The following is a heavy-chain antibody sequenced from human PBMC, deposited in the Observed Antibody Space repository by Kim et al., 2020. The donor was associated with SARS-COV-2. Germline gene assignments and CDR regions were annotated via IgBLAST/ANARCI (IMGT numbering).Heavy chain of an antibody. J-gene: IGHJ4*02. CDR2: ICSSGNTI. CDR1: GFTFSTFN. Sequence: GGSLRLSCAASGFTFSTFNMNWVRQAPGKGLEWVSHICSSGNTIYYADSVKGRFTISRGTAKNSLYLQMNSLRAEDTAVYYWARGDHVYFDYGGQGTLVTVSS. V-gene: IGHV3-48*01. CDR3: ARGDHVYFDY. D-gene: IGHD2-21*02.